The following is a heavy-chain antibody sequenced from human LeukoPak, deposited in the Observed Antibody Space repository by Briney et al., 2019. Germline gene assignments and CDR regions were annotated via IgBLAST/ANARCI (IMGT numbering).Heavy chain of an antibody. CDR2: ITTNGGST. J-gene: IGHJ4*02. D-gene: IGHD2/OR15-2a*01. V-gene: IGHV3-64*01. CDR1: GFTFSTYA. Sequence: GGSLRLSCAASGFTFSTYAMHWVRQAPGKGLEYVSAITTNGGSTYYANSMKGRFTISRDNSKNTLYLQMGSLRAEDMAVYYCARGYVLLDYWGQGTLVTVSS. CDR3: ARGYVLLDY.